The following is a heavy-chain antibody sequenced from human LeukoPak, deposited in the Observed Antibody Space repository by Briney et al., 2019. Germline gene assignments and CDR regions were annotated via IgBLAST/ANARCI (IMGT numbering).Heavy chain of an antibody. CDR3: ARSSTGSYFDY. V-gene: IGHV4-59*01. Sequence: PSETLSLTCTGSAGSMSRYHWSWIRQPPGKGLEWIGYMYYSGSTKYNPSLKSRVTISVDPSKNQFSLKLSSVTAADTAVYYCARSSTGSYFDYWGQGTLVTVSS. J-gene: IGHJ4*02. D-gene: IGHD3-3*02. CDR1: AGSMSRYH. CDR2: MYYSGST.